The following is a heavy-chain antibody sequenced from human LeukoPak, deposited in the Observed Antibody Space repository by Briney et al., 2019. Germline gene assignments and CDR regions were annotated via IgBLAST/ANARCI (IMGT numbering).Heavy chain of an antibody. CDR1: GYTFTSHG. D-gene: IGHD3-3*01. CDR3: ARAYYDFWSGYSSLADLDP. J-gene: IGHJ5*02. CDR2: VSGYNGNT. V-gene: IGHV1-18*01. Sequence: ASVKVSCKASGYTFTSHGINWLRQAPGQGLEWMGWVSGYNGNTNYAQKFQGRGTMTTDTSTSTAYMELRSLRSDDTAVYYCARAYYDFWSGYSSLADLDPWGQGTLVTVSS.